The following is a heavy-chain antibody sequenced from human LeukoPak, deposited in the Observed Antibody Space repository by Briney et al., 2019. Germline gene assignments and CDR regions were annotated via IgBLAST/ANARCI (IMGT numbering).Heavy chain of an antibody. CDR3: ARDFKHYDILTGYQNDAFDI. J-gene: IGHJ3*02. CDR2: INPNSGGT. Sequence: ASVKVSCKASGYTFTGYYMHWVRQPPGQGLELMGWINPNSGGTNYAQKFQGRVTMTRDTSISTAYMELSRLRSDDTAVYYCARDFKHYDILTGYQNDAFDIWGQGTMVTVSS. V-gene: IGHV1-2*02. D-gene: IGHD3-9*01. CDR1: GYTFTGYY.